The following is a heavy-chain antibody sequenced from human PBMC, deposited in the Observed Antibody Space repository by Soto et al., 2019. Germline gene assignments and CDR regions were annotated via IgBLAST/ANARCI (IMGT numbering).Heavy chain of an antibody. CDR3: AKSTGGILEWLLLVY. D-gene: IGHD3-3*01. J-gene: IGHJ4*02. CDR1: GFTFSSYA. Sequence: GGSPRLSCAASGFTFSSYAMSWVRQAPGKGLEWVSAISGSGGSTYYADSVKGRFTISRDNSKNTLYLQMNSLRAEDTAVYYCAKSTGGILEWLLLVYWGQGTLVTVSS. V-gene: IGHV3-23*01. CDR2: ISGSGGST.